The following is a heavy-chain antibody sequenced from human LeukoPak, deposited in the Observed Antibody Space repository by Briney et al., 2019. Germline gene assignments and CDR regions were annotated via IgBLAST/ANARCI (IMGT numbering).Heavy chain of an antibody. D-gene: IGHD6-19*01. CDR3: ARYSVAGTESYYFDY. CDR1: GFTFSSYS. Sequence: GGSLRLSCAASGFTFSSYSMNWVRQAPGKGLEWVSAISGSGGSTYYADSVKGRFTISRDNSKNTLYLQMNSLRAEDTAVYYCARYSVAGTESYYFDYWGQGTLVTVSS. CDR2: ISGSGGST. V-gene: IGHV3-23*01. J-gene: IGHJ4*02.